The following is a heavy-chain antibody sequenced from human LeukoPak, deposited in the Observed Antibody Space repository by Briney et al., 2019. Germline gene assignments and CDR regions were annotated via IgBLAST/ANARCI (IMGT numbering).Heavy chain of an antibody. CDR1: GGSFSGYY. Sequence: SETLSLTCAVYGGSFSGYYWSWIRQPPGKGLEWIGEVNHSGSTNYNPSLKSRVTISVDTSKNQFSLKLSSVTAADTAVYYCARGPSSLEAWGQGTLVTVSS. J-gene: IGHJ5*02. CDR3: ARGPSSLEA. CDR2: VNHSGST. V-gene: IGHV4-34*01. D-gene: IGHD6-6*01.